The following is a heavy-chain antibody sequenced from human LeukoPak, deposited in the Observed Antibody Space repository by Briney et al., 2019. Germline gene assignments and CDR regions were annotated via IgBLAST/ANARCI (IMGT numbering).Heavy chain of an antibody. V-gene: IGHV3-66*01. J-gene: IGHJ4*02. D-gene: IGHD2-2*01. CDR3: ARGGRCSSTSCYEGY. CDR2: IYSGGST. Sequence: GGSLRLSRAASGFTVSSNYMSWVRQAPGKGLEWVSVIYSGGSTYYADSVKGRFTISRDNSKNTLYLQMNSLRAEDTAVYYCARGGRCSSTSCYEGYWGQGTLVTVSS. CDR1: GFTVSSNY.